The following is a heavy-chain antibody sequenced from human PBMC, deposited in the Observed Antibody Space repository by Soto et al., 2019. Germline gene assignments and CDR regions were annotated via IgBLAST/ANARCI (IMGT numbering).Heavy chain of an antibody. CDR2: FDPEDGET. D-gene: IGHD6-13*01. Sequence: ASVKVSCKVSGYTLTELSMHWVRQAPGKGLEWMGGFDPEDGETIYAQKFQGRVTMTEDTSTDTAYMELSSLRSEDTAVYYCATGHSSSWGFDYWGQGTLVTVSS. CDR1: GYTLTELS. J-gene: IGHJ4*02. CDR3: ATGHSSSWGFDY. V-gene: IGHV1-24*01.